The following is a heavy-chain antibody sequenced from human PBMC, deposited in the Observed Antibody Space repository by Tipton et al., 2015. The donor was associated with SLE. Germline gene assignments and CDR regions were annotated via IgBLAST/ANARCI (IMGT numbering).Heavy chain of an antibody. Sequence: RSLRLSCAASGFIFSSYAMHWVRQAPGKGLEWVAVISYDGSNKYYADSVKGRFTISRDNSKNTLYLQMNSLRAEDTAVYYCARVIAAPPYGMDVWGQGTTVTVSS. J-gene: IGHJ6*02. CDR3: ARVIAAPPYGMDV. D-gene: IGHD6-13*01. V-gene: IGHV3-30*04. CDR1: GFIFSSYA. CDR2: ISYDGSNK.